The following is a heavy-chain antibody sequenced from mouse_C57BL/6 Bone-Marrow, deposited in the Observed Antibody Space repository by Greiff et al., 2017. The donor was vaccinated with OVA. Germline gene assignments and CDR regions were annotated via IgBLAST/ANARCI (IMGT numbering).Heavy chain of an antibody. D-gene: IGHD1-1*01. J-gene: IGHJ3*01. CDR2: ISSGSSTI. CDR1: GFTFSDYG. CDR3: ARHGSSYPAWFAY. Sequence: EVMLVESGGGLVKPGGSLKLSCAASGFTFSDYGMHWVRQAPEKGLEWVAYISSGSSTIYYEDTVKGRFTIARDNAKNTLFLQMTSLRSEDTAMYYCARHGSSYPAWFAYWGQGTLVTFSA. V-gene: IGHV5-17*01.